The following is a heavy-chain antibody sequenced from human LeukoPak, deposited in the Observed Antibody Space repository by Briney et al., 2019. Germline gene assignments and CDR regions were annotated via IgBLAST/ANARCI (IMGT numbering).Heavy chain of an antibody. V-gene: IGHV3-48*04. D-gene: IGHD7-27*01. CDR2: ISDSSGTI. CDR1: GLTFSTYS. J-gene: IGHJ4*02. CDR3: TGKFEY. Sequence: QAGGSLRLSCAASGLTFSTYSMMWVRQAQGKGLEWVSYISDSSGTIYYADSVKGRFTISRDNAKNSLYLQMNSLRAEDTAVYYCTGKFEYWGRGTLVTVSS.